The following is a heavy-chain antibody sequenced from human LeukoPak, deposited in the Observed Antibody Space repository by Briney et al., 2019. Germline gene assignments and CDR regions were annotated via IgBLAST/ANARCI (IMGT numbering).Heavy chain of an antibody. CDR1: GGSISSYY. V-gene: IGHV4-59*01. CDR2: IYYSGST. CDR3: ARGYDTLI. J-gene: IGHJ3*02. D-gene: IGHD3-22*01. Sequence: SETLSLICAVSGGSISSYYWSWIRQPPGKGLEWIGYIYYSGSTNYNPSLKSRVTISVDTSKNQFSLKLSSVTAADTAVYYCARGYDTLIWGQGTMVTVSS.